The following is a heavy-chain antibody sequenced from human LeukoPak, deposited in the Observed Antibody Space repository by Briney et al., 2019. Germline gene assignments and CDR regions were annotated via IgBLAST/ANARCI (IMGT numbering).Heavy chain of an antibody. V-gene: IGHV3-74*01. J-gene: IGHJ6*04. D-gene: IGHD3-10*02. CDR3: AELGITMIGGV. Sequence: GGSLRLSCAGSRFTLSNDWMHWVRQGPGKGLAWVARIYSDGSRTTYADSVKGRFTISRDNAKNSLYLQMNSLRAEDTAVYYCAELGITMIGGVWGKGTTVTISS. CDR1: RFTLSNDW. CDR2: IYSDGSRT.